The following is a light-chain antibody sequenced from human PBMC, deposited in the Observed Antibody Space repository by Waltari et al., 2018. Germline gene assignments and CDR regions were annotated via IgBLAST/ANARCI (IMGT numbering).Light chain of an antibody. CDR1: SSDVRGHNY. J-gene: IGLJ2*01. CDR3: SSYRRSDIVV. V-gene: IGLV2-14*03. CDR2: DVN. Sequence: QSALTQPASVSGSPGQSITISCTGTSSDVRGHNYVSWYQHHPGKAPKIMIYDVNGRPSGVSNRFSGSKSGNTASLTISGLQAEDEADYYCSSYRRSDIVVFGGGTKLTVL.